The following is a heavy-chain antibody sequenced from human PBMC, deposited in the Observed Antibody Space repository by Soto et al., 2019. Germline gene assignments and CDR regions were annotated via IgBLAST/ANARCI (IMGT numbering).Heavy chain of an antibody. CDR3: ARTLSELYRGFAY. CDR1: GGSFSGYY. Sequence: QVQLQQWGAGLLKPSETLSLTCAVYGGSFSGYYWSWIRQPPGKGLEWIGEINHSGSTNYNPSLKSRVTISVDTSKNQFSLKLSSVTAADTAVYYCARTLSELYRGFAYWGQGTLVTVSS. J-gene: IGHJ4*02. D-gene: IGHD1-7*01. V-gene: IGHV4-34*01. CDR2: INHSGST.